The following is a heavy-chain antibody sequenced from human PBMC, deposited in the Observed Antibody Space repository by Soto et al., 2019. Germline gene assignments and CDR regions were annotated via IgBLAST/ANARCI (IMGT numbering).Heavy chain of an antibody. Sequence: ETLSLTCAVYGGSFSGYYWSWIRQPPGKGLEWIGEINHSGSTNYNPSLKSRVTISVDTSKNQFSLKLSSVTAADTAVYYCARPTAAAGIDYWGQGTLVTVSS. CDR1: GGSFSGYY. J-gene: IGHJ4*02. D-gene: IGHD6-13*01. CDR3: ARPTAAAGIDY. CDR2: INHSGST. V-gene: IGHV4-34*01.